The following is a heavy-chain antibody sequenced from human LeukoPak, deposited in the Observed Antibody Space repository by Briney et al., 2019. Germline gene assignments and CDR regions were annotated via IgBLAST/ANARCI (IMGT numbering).Heavy chain of an antibody. CDR3: ARDATPDGVVLDY. J-gene: IGHJ4*02. CDR1: GFTFSSHW. CDR2: INQDGSEE. D-gene: IGHD2-8*02. Sequence: GGSLRLSCAASGFTFSSHWMTWVRQAPGKGLEWVANINQDGSEEYYVDSLMGRFSISRDNAKKSLYLRMNSLRADDTAVYYCARDATPDGVVLDYWGQGALVTVSS. V-gene: IGHV3-7*05.